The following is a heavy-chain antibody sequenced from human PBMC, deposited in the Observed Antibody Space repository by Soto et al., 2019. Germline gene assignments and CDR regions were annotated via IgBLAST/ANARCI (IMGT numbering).Heavy chain of an antibody. Sequence: GGSLRLSCAASGFTFSSYAVSWVRQAPGKGLEWVSAISGSGGSTYYADSVKGRFTISRDNSKNTLYLQMNSLRAEDTAVYYCAKVYYGSGSYYNYYYYGMDVWGQGTTVTVSS. CDR1: GFTFSSYA. D-gene: IGHD3-10*01. CDR2: ISGSGGST. V-gene: IGHV3-23*01. J-gene: IGHJ6*02. CDR3: AKVYYGSGSYYNYYYYGMDV.